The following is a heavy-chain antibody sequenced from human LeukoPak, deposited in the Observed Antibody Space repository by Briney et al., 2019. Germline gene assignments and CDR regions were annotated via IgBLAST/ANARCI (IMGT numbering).Heavy chain of an antibody. CDR3: AKAREYDFWSGYYTDFDY. D-gene: IGHD3-3*01. CDR1: GFTFSSYG. J-gene: IGHJ4*02. V-gene: IGHV3-33*06. CDR2: IWYDGSNK. Sequence: GGSLRLSCAASGFTFSSYGMHWVRQAPGKGLEWVAVIWYDGSNKYYADSVKGRFTISRDNSKNTLCLQMNSLRAEDTAVYYCAKAREYDFWSGYYTDFDYWGQGTLVTVSS.